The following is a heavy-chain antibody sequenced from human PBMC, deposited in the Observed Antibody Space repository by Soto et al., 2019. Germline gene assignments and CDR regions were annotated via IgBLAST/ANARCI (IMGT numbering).Heavy chain of an antibody. V-gene: IGHV4-34*01. Sequence: PSETLSLTCAVYGGSFSGYYWTWIRQPPGTGLEWIGKINHSGSTNYNPSLKSRVTISVDTSKNQFSLKLSSVTAADTAVYYCARRHKRYYDILTGGLPFDYWGQGTLVTVSS. CDR3: ARRHKRYYDILTGGLPFDY. J-gene: IGHJ4*02. D-gene: IGHD3-9*01. CDR1: GGSFSGYY. CDR2: INHSGST.